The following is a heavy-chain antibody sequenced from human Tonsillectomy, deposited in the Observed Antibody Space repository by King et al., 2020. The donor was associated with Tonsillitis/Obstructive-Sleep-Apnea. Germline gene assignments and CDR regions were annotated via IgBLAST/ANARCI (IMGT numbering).Heavy chain of an antibody. D-gene: IGHD3-3*01. CDR1: GFNFDAYA. J-gene: IGHJ3*02. Sequence: VQLVESGGGLVQPGRSLRLSCAASGFNFDAYAMHWIRQVPGKGLEWVSGISWNSGYIGYADSVKGRFTISRDNAKNSLYLQVNTLRAEDTAFYYCARGITIFIRYGFDIWGQGTMVTVSS. CDR3: ARGITIFIRYGFDI. CDR2: ISWNSGYI. V-gene: IGHV3-9*01.